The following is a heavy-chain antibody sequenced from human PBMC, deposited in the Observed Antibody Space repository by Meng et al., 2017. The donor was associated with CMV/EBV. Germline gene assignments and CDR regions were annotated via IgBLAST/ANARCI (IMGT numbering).Heavy chain of an antibody. CDR3: ARDGGVTIFGVVIPIDY. J-gene: IGHJ4*02. Sequence: GESLKISCAASGFTFSSYSMNWVRQAPGKGLEWVSSISSSSSYIYYADSVKGRFTISRDNAKNSLYLQMNSLRAEDTAVYYCARDGGVTIFGVVIPIDYWGQGTLVTV. CDR2: ISSSSSYI. V-gene: IGHV3-21*01. CDR1: GFTFSSYS. D-gene: IGHD3-3*01.